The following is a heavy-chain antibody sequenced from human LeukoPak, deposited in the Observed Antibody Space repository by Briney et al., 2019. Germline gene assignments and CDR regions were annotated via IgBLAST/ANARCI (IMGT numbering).Heavy chain of an antibody. D-gene: IGHD1-26*01. V-gene: IGHV4-34*01. Sequence: SETLSLTCAGYGGSFSGYYWSWIRQPPGKGLEWIGEINHSGSTNYNPSLKSRVTISVDTPKNQFSLKLSSLTAADTAVYYCAGRVGTYWGKGTLVTVSS. CDR2: INHSGST. J-gene: IGHJ4*02. CDR1: GGSFSGYY. CDR3: AGRVGTY.